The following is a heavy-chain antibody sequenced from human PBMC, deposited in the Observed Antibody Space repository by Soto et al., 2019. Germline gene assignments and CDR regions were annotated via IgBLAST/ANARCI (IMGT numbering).Heavy chain of an antibody. V-gene: IGHV1-8*01. CDR1: GYTFTSYD. J-gene: IGHJ4*02. CDR3: AREVSWLVSD. Sequence: QVQLVQSGAEVKKPGDTMKVSCKASGYTFTSYDINWVRQATGQGLEWMGWMDPNSGNTGYAQKFQGRVTMTRNTSISTAYMELSSLRSEDTAVYYCAREVSWLVSDWGQGTLVTVSS. D-gene: IGHD6-19*01. CDR2: MDPNSGNT.